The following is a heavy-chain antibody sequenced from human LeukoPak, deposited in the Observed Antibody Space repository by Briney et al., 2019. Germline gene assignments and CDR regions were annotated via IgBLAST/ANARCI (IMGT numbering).Heavy chain of an antibody. CDR3: ASLRVGANWDP. Sequence: KPSETLSLTCTVSGGSISSSSYYWGWIRQPPGKGLEWIGSIYYSVSTYYNPSLKSGVTISVDTSKNQFSLKLSSVTAADTAVYYCASLRVGANWDPWGQGTLVTVSS. D-gene: IGHD1-26*01. V-gene: IGHV4-39*07. CDR1: GGSISSSSYY. CDR2: IYYSVST. J-gene: IGHJ5*02.